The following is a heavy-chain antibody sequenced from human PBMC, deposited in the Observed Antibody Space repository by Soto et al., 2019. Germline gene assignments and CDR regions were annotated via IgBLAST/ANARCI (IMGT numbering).Heavy chain of an antibody. CDR3: ARDLSRAMVYYYYYMDV. CDR1: GGTFSSYT. Sequence: QVQLVQSGAEVQKPGSSVKVSCKASGGTFSSYTISWVRQAPGQGLEWMGRIIPILGIANYAQKFQGRVTITADKSTSTAYMELSSLRSEDTAVYYCARDLSRAMVYYYYYMDVWGKGTTVTVSS. D-gene: IGHD5-18*01. CDR2: IIPILGIA. V-gene: IGHV1-69*08. J-gene: IGHJ6*03.